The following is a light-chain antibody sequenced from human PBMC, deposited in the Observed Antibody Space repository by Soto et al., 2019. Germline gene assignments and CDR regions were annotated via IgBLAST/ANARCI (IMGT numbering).Light chain of an antibody. CDR1: SSDVGGYTY. V-gene: IGLV2-14*01. CDR2: EVN. CDR3: SSYTSSSTLYV. Sequence: QSALTQPASVSGSPRQSITISCTGASSDVGGYTYVSWYQQHPGKAPKLMIYEVNNRPSGVSHRFSGSKSGNTASLTISGLKDEDEADYYCSSYTSSSTLYVFGTGTKV. J-gene: IGLJ1*01.